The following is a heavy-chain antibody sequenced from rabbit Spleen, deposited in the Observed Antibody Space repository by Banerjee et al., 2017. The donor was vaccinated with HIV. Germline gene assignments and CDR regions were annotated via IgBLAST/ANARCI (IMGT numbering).Heavy chain of an antibody. V-gene: IGHV1S40*01. D-gene: IGHD5-1*01. CDR3: ARTYGVNSGSWWYKL. J-gene: IGHJ4*01. CDR2: IYGGSSRDS. Sequence: QSLEESGGDLVKPGASLTLTCTASGFSFSSTYYMRWVRQAPGKGLEWIACIYGGSSRDSYYANWAIGRFTISKTSSTTVTLRMTSLTAADTATYFCARTYGVNSGSWWYKLWGPGTLVTVS. CDR1: GFSFSSTYY.